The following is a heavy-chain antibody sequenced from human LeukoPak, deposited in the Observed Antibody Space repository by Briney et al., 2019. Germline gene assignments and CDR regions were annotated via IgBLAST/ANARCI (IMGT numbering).Heavy chain of an antibody. CDR2: ISGSGGST. CDR3: AKDGIVGATLLYYFEN. J-gene: IGHJ4*02. V-gene: IGHV3-23*01. Sequence: PGGSLRLSCAASRFTFSSYAMNWVRQAPGKGLEWVSAISGSGGSTYYADSVRGRFTISRDNSKNTLSLQTNSLRAEDTAIYYCAKDGIVGATLLYYFENWGQGTLVTVSS. D-gene: IGHD1-26*01. CDR1: RFTFSSYA.